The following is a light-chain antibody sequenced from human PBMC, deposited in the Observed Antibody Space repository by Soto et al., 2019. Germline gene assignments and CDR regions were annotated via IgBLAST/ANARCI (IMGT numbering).Light chain of an antibody. V-gene: IGKV1-39*01. CDR1: QTIGTH. Sequence: DIQMTQSPSSLSASVGDRATITCRASQTIGTHLAWYQQKPGKAPNLLIYAASSLQSGVPSRFSGSGSGSGTDFTLTISGLQPEDFATYHCQQSYSNPWTFGQGTKVEIK. J-gene: IGKJ1*01. CDR2: AAS. CDR3: QQSYSNPWT.